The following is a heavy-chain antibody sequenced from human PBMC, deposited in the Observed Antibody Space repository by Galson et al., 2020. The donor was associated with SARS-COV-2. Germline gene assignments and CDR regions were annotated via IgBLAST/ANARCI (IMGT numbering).Heavy chain of an antibody. CDR3: AKGATGSPYDAFNI. CDR1: GFTFSSYA. Sequence: GGSLRLSCAASGFTFSSYAMSWVRQAPGKGLDWVSSISSSGDSTYYADSVKGRFTISRDNSKNTLYLQLNSLRAEDTAVYYCAKGATGSPYDAFNIWGQVTMVTVSS. V-gene: IGHV3-23*01. J-gene: IGHJ3*02. D-gene: IGHD1-26*01. CDR2: ISSSGDST.